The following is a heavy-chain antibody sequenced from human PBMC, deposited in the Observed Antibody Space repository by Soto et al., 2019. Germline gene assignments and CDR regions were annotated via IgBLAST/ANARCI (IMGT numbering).Heavy chain of an antibody. D-gene: IGHD3-22*01. V-gene: IGHV4-30-4*01. CDR2: IYYSGST. CDR3: AGNTYYYDSSGYIFGQFDDY. CDR1: GGSISSGDYY. Sequence: SETLSLTCTVSGGSISSGDYYWSWIRQPPGKGLEWIGYIYYSGSTYYNPSLKSRVTISVDTSKNQFSLKLSSVTAADTAVYYCAGNTYYYDSSGYIFGQFDDYWGQGTLVTVSS. J-gene: IGHJ4*02.